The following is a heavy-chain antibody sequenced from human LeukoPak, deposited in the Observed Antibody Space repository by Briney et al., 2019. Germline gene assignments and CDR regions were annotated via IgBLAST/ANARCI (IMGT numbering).Heavy chain of an antibody. CDR3: ARRCSGGSCYSRRGYSYGLFDY. Sequence: SETLSLTCAVYGGSFSGYYWSWIRQPPGKGLEWIGEINHSGSTNYNPSLKSRVTISVDTSKNQFSLKLGSVTAADTAVYYCARRCSGGSCYSRRGYSYGLFDYWGQGTLVTVSS. CDR2: INHSGST. V-gene: IGHV4-34*01. J-gene: IGHJ4*02. CDR1: GGSFSGYY. D-gene: IGHD2-15*01.